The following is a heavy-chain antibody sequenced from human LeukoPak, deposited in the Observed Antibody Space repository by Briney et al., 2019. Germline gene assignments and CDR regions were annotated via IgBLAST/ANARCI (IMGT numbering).Heavy chain of an antibody. J-gene: IGHJ4*02. CDR2: FDPEDGET. D-gene: IGHD3-16*01. CDR1: GYTFTSYY. CDR3: ATGGEWYYFDY. Sequence: ASVKVSCKASGYTFTSYYMHWVRQAPRQGLEWMGGFDPEDGETIYAQKFQGRVTMTEDTSTDTAYMELSSLRSEDTAVYYCATGGEWYYFDYWGQGTLVTVSS. V-gene: IGHV1-24*01.